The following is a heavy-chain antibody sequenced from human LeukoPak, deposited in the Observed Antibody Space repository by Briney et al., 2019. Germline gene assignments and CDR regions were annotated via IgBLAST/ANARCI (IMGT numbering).Heavy chain of an antibody. D-gene: IGHD3-3*01. Sequence: SVKVSCKASGGTFSSYAISWVRQAPGQGLEWMRGMIPIFGTANYAQKFQGRVTITADESTSTAYMELSSLRSEDTAVYYCARATLYDFWSGYSYYYMDVWGKGTTVTVSS. CDR3: ARATLYDFWSGYSYYYMDV. J-gene: IGHJ6*03. CDR2: MIPIFGTA. V-gene: IGHV1-69*13. CDR1: GGTFSSYA.